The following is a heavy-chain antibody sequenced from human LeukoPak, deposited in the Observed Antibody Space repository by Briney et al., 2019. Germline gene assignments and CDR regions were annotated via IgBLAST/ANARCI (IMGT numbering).Heavy chain of an antibody. J-gene: IGHJ4*02. CDR1: GGSISSYY. CDR3: SSVSRGSRSYYSDFDF. CDR2: IYTSGST. Sequence: PSETLSLTCTVSGGSISSYYWSWIRQPAGKGLEWIGRIYTSGSTNYYPSLESRVTMSLDTSKKEFSLQLIAVPAADTPVDYCSSVSRGSRSYYSDFDFWGQGTLVTVSS. D-gene: IGHD3-10*01. V-gene: IGHV4-4*07.